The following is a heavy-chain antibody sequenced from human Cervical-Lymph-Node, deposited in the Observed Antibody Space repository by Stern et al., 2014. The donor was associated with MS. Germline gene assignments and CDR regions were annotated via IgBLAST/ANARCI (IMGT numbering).Heavy chain of an antibody. V-gene: IGHV3-9*01. CDR1: GFTFDDYA. CDR3: AKGSVTIFGVVTV. D-gene: IGHD3-3*01. J-gene: IGHJ4*02. Sequence: EVQLVESGGGLVQPGRSLRLSCATSGFTFDDYAMHWVRQAPGKGLEWVSGISRNSGSIGYADSVKGRFTISRDNAKNSLYLQMNSLRAEDTALNYCAKGSVTIFGVVTVWGQGTLVTVSS. CDR2: ISRNSGSI.